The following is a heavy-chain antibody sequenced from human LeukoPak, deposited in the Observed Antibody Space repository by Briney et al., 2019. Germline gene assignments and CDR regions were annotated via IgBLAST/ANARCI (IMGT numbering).Heavy chain of an antibody. CDR3: ARTPRAADWLLYSGYFDY. D-gene: IGHD3-9*01. CDR1: GFTFSSYG. CDR2: IWYDGSNK. V-gene: IGHV3-33*01. J-gene: IGHJ4*02. Sequence: PGGSLRLSCAASGFTFSSYGMHWVRQAPGKGLEWVAVIWYDGSNKYYADSVKGRFTISRDNSKNSLYLQMNSLRAEDTAVYYCARTPRAADWLLYSGYFDYWGQGTLVTVSS.